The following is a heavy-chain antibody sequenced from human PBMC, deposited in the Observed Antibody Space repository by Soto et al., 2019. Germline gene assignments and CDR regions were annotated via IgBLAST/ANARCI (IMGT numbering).Heavy chain of an antibody. CDR3: ARDILLTSGIDX. V-gene: IGHV3-11*01. CDR1: GFTFRDSH. Sequence: GGSLTLSFAASGFTFRDSHMSWIRQAPGKGLEGVSDICASGTTISYADSVKGRFTISRDNAKNPLYLQMKSLIAEDTAIYYCARDILLTSGIDXWGQGTTVTVS. CDR2: ICASGTTI. D-gene: IGHD2-15*01. J-gene: IGHJ6*02.